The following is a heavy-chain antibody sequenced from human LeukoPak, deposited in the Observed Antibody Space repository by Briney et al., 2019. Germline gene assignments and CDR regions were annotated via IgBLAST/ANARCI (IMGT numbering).Heavy chain of an antibody. V-gene: IGHV4-59*08. CDR1: GGSISSYY. CDR3: GRHVGGSSLDY. CDR2: IYYTGKT. J-gene: IGHJ4*02. D-gene: IGHD5-12*01. Sequence: PSETLSLTCTVSGGSISSYYWSWIRQPPGKGLEWIGYIYYTGKTKYNPSLQSRVSISIDTSKNQFSLQLSSVTAADTAVYYCGRHVGGSSLDYWGQGTRVTVSS.